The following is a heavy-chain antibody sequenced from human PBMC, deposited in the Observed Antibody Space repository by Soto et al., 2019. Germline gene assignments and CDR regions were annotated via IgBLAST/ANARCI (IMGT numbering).Heavy chain of an antibody. CDR3: ARDLPSGVTTSPTKDAFDI. Sequence: GGSLRLSCAASGFTFSSYGMHWVRQAPGKGLEWVAVIWYDGSNKYYADSVKGRFTISRDNSKNTLYLQMNSLRAEDTAVYYCARDLPSGVTTSPTKDAFDIWGQGTMVTVSS. J-gene: IGHJ3*02. CDR1: GFTFSSYG. CDR2: IWYDGSNK. V-gene: IGHV3-33*01. D-gene: IGHD3-10*01.